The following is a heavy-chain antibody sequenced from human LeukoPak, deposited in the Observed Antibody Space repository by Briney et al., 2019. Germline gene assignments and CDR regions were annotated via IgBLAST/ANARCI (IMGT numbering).Heavy chain of an antibody. CDR2: IDYSGST. J-gene: IGHJ4*02. Sequence: SETLSLTCTVSGGSISSGGYYWSWIRQHPGKGLEWIGYIDYSGSTNYNPSLKSQVIISVDTSKNQFSLKLSSVTAADTAVYYCAGYDSSSGYFDYWGQGTLVTVSS. CDR1: GGSISSGGYY. CDR3: AGYDSSSGYFDY. V-gene: IGHV4-31*01. D-gene: IGHD3-22*01.